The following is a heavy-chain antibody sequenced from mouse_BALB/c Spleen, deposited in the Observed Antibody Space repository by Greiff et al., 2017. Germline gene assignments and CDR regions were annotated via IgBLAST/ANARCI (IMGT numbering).Heavy chain of an antibody. CDR1: GFTFSSYA. V-gene: IGHV5-6-5*01. D-gene: IGHD1-2*01. CDR2: ISSGGST. CDR3: ERGEGGTATGFAY. Sequence: EVKLVESGGGLVKPGGSLKLSCAASGFTFSSYAMSWVRQTPEKRLEWVASISSGGSTYYPDSVKGRFTISRDNARNILYLQMSSLRTEDTAMYYGERGEGGTATGFAYWGQGTLVTVSA. J-gene: IGHJ3*01.